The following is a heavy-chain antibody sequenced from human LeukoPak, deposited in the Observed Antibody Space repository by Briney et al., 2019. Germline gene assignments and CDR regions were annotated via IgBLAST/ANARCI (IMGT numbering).Heavy chain of an antibody. Sequence: SETLSLTCAVYGGSFSGYYWSWIRQPPGKGLEWIGEINHSGSTNYNPSLKSRVTISVDTSKNRVSLKLSSVTAADTAVYYCARVRRFLEWLTRYYFDYWGQGTLVTVSS. CDR3: ARVRRFLEWLTRYYFDY. CDR2: INHSGST. CDR1: GGSFSGYY. D-gene: IGHD3-3*01. J-gene: IGHJ4*02. V-gene: IGHV4-34*01.